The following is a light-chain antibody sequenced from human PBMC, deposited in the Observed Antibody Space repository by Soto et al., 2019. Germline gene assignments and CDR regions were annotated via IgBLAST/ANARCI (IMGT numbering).Light chain of an antibody. V-gene: IGKV3-15*01. Sequence: EIVMTQSPATLSVSPGERATLSCRASQSVTTNLAWYQQKPGQAPILLIYGASTRAAGVPARFSGSGSGTEFTLTISSLQSEDFAVYYCQQYNNWPPWTCGQGTKVEIK. CDR3: QQYNNWPPWT. CDR2: GAS. CDR1: QSVTTN. J-gene: IGKJ1*01.